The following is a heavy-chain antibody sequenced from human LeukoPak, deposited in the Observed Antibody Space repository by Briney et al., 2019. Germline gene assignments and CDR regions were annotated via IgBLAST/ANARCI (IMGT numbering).Heavy chain of an antibody. CDR3: ARENSYFYYYYYYMDV. D-gene: IGHD2/OR15-2a*01. V-gene: IGHV3-30*04. CDR1: GFTFSRSA. J-gene: IGHJ6*03. CDR2: ISYDGGNK. Sequence: PGGSLRLSCAASGFTFSRSAMHWVRQAPGKGLEWVAIISYDGGNKYYADSVKGRFTISRDNSKNTLYLQMNSLRAEDTAVYYCARENSYFYYYYYYMDVWGKGTTVTVSS.